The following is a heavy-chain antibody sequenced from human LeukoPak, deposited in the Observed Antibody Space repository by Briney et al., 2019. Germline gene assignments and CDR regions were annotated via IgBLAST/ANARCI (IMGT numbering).Heavy chain of an antibody. V-gene: IGHV3-74*01. CDR1: GXTFSNFW. CDR3: ANDRGYSFDY. Sequence: TGGSLRLSCAASGXTFSNFWMHWVRQVPGKGLVWVSRIKADGSSTTYADSVKGRFTISRDNAKNTVYLQMNSLRAEDTAVYYCANDRGYSFDYWGQGTLVTVSS. D-gene: IGHD3-22*01. CDR2: IKADGSST. J-gene: IGHJ4*02.